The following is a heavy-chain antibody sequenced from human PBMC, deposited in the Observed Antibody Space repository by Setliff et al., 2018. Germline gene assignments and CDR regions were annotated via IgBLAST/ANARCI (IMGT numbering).Heavy chain of an antibody. D-gene: IGHD3-10*01. CDR3: ARVKSDSFGQGLYYFTS. CDR2: INPKSGVT. CDR1: GYTFTASY. V-gene: IGHV1-2*02. J-gene: IGHJ5*02. Sequence: GASVKVSCKTSGYTFTASYIHWVRQAPGQGLEWMGWINPKSGVTKYAQRFEGGVTMTGDTSIKTVYMELSRLRYDDTAVYYCARVKSDSFGQGLYYFTSWGQGTPVTVSS.